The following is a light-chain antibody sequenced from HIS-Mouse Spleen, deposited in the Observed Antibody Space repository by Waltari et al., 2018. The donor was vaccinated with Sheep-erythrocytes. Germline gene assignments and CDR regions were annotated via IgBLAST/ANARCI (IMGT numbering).Light chain of an antibody. V-gene: IGLV2-11*01. CDR2: DVS. J-gene: IGLJ2*01. Sequence: QSALTQPRSVSGSPGQSATLPCTGTSSDVGGYNYVSWYQQHPGKAPKLMIYDVSKRPSGVPDRFSGSKSGNTASLTISGLQAEDEADYYCCSYAGSYTFVVFGGGTKLTVL. CDR3: CSYAGSYTFVV. CDR1: SSDVGGYNY.